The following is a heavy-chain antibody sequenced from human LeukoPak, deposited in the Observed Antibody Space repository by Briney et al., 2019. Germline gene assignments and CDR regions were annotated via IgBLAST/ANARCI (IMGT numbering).Heavy chain of an antibody. J-gene: IGHJ4*02. D-gene: IGHD3-22*01. CDR3: ARAPMPYYYDSSGYYYDY. Sequence: SETLSLTCAVYGGSFSGYYWSWIRQPPGKGLEWIGYIYYSGSTNYNPSLKSRVTISVDTSKNQFSLKLSSVTAADTAVYYCARAPMPYYYDSSGYYYDYWGQGTLVTVSS. V-gene: IGHV4-59*01. CDR1: GGSFSGYY. CDR2: IYYSGST.